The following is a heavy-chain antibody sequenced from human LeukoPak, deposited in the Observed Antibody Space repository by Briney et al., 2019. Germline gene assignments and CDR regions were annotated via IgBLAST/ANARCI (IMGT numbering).Heavy chain of an antibody. D-gene: IGHD2-15*01. Sequence: SSGTLSLTCAVSGGSISSSNWWSWVRQPPGKGLEWIGEIYHSGSTNYNPSLKSRVTISVDKSKNQFSLKLSSVTAADTAVYYCASVIKTRENLLGYCSGGSCYSDYYFDYWGQGTLVTVSS. CDR2: IYHSGST. V-gene: IGHV4-4*02. CDR1: GGSISSSNW. CDR3: ASVIKTRENLLGYCSGGSCYSDYYFDY. J-gene: IGHJ4*02.